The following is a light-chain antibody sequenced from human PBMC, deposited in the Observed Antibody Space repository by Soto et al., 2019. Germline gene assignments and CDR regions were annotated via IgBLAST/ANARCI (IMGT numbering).Light chain of an antibody. CDR2: KAS. CDR3: QQYNSYPVT. Sequence: DIQMTQSPSPLSASVGDRVPITCRASQSISTWLAWCQQKPWKAPKLLLYKASSLESGVPSRFISSGSVTEFTITFSSLQPDDFATYYCQQYNSYPVTFRQGTKLEIK. CDR1: QSISTW. V-gene: IGKV1-5*03. J-gene: IGKJ2*01.